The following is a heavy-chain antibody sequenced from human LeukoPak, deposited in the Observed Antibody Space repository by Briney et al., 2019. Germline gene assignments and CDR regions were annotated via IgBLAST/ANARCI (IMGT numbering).Heavy chain of an antibody. J-gene: IGHJ4*02. CDR3: AKEVGYDSSGYDDF. CDR2: IYSDGST. Sequence: PGGSLRLSCAASGFTVSTNYMSWVRQAPGKKLEWVSDIYSDGSTFYADSVKGRFTISRDNSKNTVYLQMNSLRAEDTALYYCAKEVGYDSSGYDDFWGQGTLVTVSS. CDR1: GFTVSTNY. D-gene: IGHD3-22*01. V-gene: IGHV3-53*01.